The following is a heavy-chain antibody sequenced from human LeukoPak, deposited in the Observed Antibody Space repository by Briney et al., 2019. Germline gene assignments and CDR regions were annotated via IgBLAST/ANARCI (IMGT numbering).Heavy chain of an antibody. Sequence: PGGSLRLSCAASGFTFSSYSMNWVRQAPGKGLEWVSYISSSSSTIYYADSVKGRFTISRDNARNSLHLYMNSLRAEDTAVYYCARGRFYEYGMDVWGQGTTVTVSS. CDR3: ARGRFYEYGMDV. J-gene: IGHJ6*02. V-gene: IGHV3-48*04. CDR1: GFTFSSYS. CDR2: ISSSSSTI.